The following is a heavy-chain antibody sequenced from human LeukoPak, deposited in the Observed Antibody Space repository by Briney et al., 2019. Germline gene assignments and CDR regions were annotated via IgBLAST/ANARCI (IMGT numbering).Heavy chain of an antibody. D-gene: IGHD2-15*01. V-gene: IGHV1-69*04. CDR3: ARLYCSGGSCSSDDAFDI. J-gene: IGHJ3*02. CDR2: IIPILGIA. CDR1: GGTFSNNA. Sequence: ASVKVSCKASGGTFSNNAISWVRQAPGQGLEWMGRIIPILGIANYAQKFQGRVTITADKSTSTAYMELSSLRSEDTAVYYCARLYCSGGSCSSDDAFDIWGQGTMVTVSS.